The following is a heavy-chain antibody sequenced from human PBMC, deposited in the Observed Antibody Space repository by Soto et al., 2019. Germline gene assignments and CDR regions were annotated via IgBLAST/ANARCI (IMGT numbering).Heavy chain of an antibody. CDR3: AGALNSSGWYRLAY. CDR1: GGSISSSSYY. V-gene: IGHV4-39*01. Sequence: QLQLQESGPGLVKPSETLSLTCTVSGGSISSSSYYWGWIRQPPGKGLEWIGSIYYSGSTYYNPSLKSRVTISVDTSKNQFSLKLSSVTAADTAVYYCAGALNSSGWYRLAYWGQGTLVTVSS. J-gene: IGHJ4*02. D-gene: IGHD6-19*01. CDR2: IYYSGST.